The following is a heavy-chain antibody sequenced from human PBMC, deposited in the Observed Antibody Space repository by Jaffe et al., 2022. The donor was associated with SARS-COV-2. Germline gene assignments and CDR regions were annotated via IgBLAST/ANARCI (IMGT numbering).Heavy chain of an antibody. CDR1: GFTFSTYA. Sequence: EVQLLESGGGLVQPGGSQRLSCAASGFTFSTYAMSWVRQALGRGLEWVSAISGGGDYTYYADSVRGRFTISRDNSKNTLYLQMNSLRAEDTAVYYCVNLVGGVIVWGQGTLVTVSS. CDR3: VNLVGGVIV. J-gene: IGHJ4*02. CDR2: ISGGGDYT. V-gene: IGHV3-23*01. D-gene: IGHD3-16*01.